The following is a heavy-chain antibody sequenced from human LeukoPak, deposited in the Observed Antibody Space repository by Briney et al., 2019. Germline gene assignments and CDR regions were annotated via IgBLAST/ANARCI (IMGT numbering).Heavy chain of an antibody. Sequence: PSETLSLTCAVYGGSFSGSYWSWIRQPPGKGLEWIGEINHSESINYDPSLKSRVPISVDQYKSQFSLEQSAVTAADTAVYYGAREESGSSSLDLWRQGTGVTVPS. D-gene: IGHD3-10*01. CDR2: INHSESI. CDR3: AREESGSSSLDL. J-gene: IGHJ5*02. CDR1: GGSFSGSY. V-gene: IGHV4-34*01.